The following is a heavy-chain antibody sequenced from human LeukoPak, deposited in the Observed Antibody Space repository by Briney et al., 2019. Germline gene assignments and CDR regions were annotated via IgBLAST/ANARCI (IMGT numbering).Heavy chain of an antibody. Sequence: GGSLRLSCSASGFTFSSYGMHWVRQAPGKGLEWVAFIRYDGTNTYYADSVKGRFTISRDNSKNTLYLQMNSLRAEDTAVYYCAAGYCTTDVCYKGFDYWGQGTLVTVSS. CDR3: AAGYCTTDVCYKGFDY. J-gene: IGHJ4*02. D-gene: IGHD2-8*01. CDR1: GFTFSSYG. CDR2: IRYDGTNT. V-gene: IGHV3-30*02.